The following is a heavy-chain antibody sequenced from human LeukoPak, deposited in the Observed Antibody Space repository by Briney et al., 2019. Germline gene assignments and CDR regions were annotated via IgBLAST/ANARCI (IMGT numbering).Heavy chain of an antibody. V-gene: IGHV4-61*02. CDR1: GGSISSGSYY. CDR2: IYTSGST. CDR3: AREGCSSTSCYTPYYYYYGVDV. D-gene: IGHD2-2*02. Sequence: SQTLSLTCTVSGGSISSGSYYWSWIRQPAGTGLEWIGRIYTSGSTNYNPSLKSRVTISVDTSKNQFSLKLSSVTAADTAVYYCAREGCSSTSCYTPYYYYYGVDVWGQGTTVTVSS. J-gene: IGHJ6*02.